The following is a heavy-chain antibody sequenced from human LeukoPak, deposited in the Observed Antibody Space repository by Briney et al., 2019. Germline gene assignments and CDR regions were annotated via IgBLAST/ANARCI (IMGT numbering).Heavy chain of an antibody. CDR2: ISYDGSNK. D-gene: IGHD5-18*01. V-gene: IGHV3-30*04. J-gene: IGHJ4*02. CDR1: GFTFSGYA. Sequence: GGSLRLSCAASGFTFSGYAIHWVRQAPGKWLEWVAVISYDGSNKFYADSVKGRFTISRDNSNNTLYLQMNSLRAEDTAIYYCARVGRGYSFKVYYFDYWGQGTLVTVSS. CDR3: ARVGRGYSFKVYYFDY.